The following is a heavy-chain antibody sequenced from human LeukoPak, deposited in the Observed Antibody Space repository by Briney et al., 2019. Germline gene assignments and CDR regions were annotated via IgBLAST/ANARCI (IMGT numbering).Heavy chain of an antibody. J-gene: IGHJ1*01. Sequence: GGSLRLSCEASGLTFSRDLMGWVRQAPGKGLEWVANIRQDGGETYYGDSVKGRFIISRDNAKNSLFLQMNRLRAEDTAVYYCATYSSLNTREFQYWGQGTLVTVSS. V-gene: IGHV3-7*01. D-gene: IGHD3-22*01. CDR3: ATYSSLNTREFQY. CDR1: GLTFSRDL. CDR2: IRQDGGET.